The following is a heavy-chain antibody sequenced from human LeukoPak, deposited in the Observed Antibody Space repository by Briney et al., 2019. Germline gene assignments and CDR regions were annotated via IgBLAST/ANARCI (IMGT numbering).Heavy chain of an antibody. D-gene: IGHD3-3*01. Sequence: ASVKVSCKVSGYTLTELSMHWVRQAPGKGLEWMGGFDPEDGETIYAQKFQGRVTMTEDTSTDTAYMERSSLRSEDTAVYYCATEGLRFLEWPPRYWGQGTLVTVSS. V-gene: IGHV1-24*01. CDR2: FDPEDGET. J-gene: IGHJ4*02. CDR1: GYTLTELS. CDR3: ATEGLRFLEWPPRY.